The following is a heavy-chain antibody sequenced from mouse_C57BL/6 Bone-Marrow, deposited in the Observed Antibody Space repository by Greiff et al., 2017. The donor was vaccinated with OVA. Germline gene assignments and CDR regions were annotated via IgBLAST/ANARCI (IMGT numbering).Heavy chain of an antibody. V-gene: IGHV1-4*01. CDR2: INPSSGYT. J-gene: IGHJ1*03. Sequence: QVQLQQSGAELARPGASVKMSCTASGYTFTSYTMHWVKQRPGQGLEWIGYINPSSGYTKYNQKLKDKATLTADKSSITAYMQLSSLTSEDSAVYYCSSWDALWYFDVWGTGTTVTVSS. D-gene: IGHD4-1*01. CDR3: SSWDALWYFDV. CDR1: GYTFTSYT.